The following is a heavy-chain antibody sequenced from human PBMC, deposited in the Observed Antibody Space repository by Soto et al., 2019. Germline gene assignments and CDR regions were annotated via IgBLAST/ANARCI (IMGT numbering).Heavy chain of an antibody. D-gene: IGHD2-15*01. CDR2: TSGHNGNT. V-gene: IGHV1-18*04. CDR3: ARVYCSGGGCYPPWA. Sequence: ASVKVSCKASGYTFTSYVITWVRQAPGQGLEWTGWTSGHNGNTNYAQNFQGRVTMTTDTSTSTAYMELRSLRFDDTAVYYCARVYCSGGGCYPPWAWRQGTLVTVSS. CDR1: GYTFTSYV. J-gene: IGHJ4*02.